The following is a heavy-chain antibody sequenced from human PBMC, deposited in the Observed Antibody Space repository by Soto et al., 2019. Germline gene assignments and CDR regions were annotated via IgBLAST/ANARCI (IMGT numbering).Heavy chain of an antibody. Sequence: ASVKVSCKASGYTFTSYAMHWVRQAPGQRLEWMGWINAGNGNTKYSQKFQGRVTITRDTSASTAYMELSSLRSEDTAVYYCAREHCSSTSCPARKRAYYYYYYYMDVWGKWTTATVSS. CDR3: AREHCSSTSCPARKRAYYYYYYYMDV. CDR1: GYTFTSYA. D-gene: IGHD2-2*01. J-gene: IGHJ6*03. CDR2: INAGNGNT. V-gene: IGHV1-3*01.